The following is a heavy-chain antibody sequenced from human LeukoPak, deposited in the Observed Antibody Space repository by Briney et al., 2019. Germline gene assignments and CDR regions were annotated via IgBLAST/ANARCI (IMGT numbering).Heavy chain of an antibody. CDR3: ASQATVTTSGDY. CDR2: IYYSGST. D-gene: IGHD4-11*01. V-gene: IGHV4-39*01. Sequence: SETLSLTCTVSGGSISSSYYYWGWIRQPPGKGLEWIGSIYYSGSTYYNPSLKSRVTMSVDTSKNQFSLRLSSVTAADTAVYYCASQATVTTSGDYWGQGTLVTVSS. CDR1: GGSISSSYYY. J-gene: IGHJ4*02.